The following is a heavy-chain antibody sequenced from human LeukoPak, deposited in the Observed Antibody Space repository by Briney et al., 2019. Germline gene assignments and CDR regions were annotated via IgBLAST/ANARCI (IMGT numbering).Heavy chain of an antibody. CDR3: ARDLTLMIVVVPDY. D-gene: IGHD3-22*01. J-gene: IGHJ4*02. Sequence: GGSLRLSCAASGFTFSSYAMHWVRQAPGKGLEWVAVISYDGSNKYYADPVKGRFTISRDNSKNTLYLQMNSLRAEDTAVYYCARDLTLMIVVVPDYWGQGTLVTVSS. V-gene: IGHV3-30-3*01. CDR1: GFTFSSYA. CDR2: ISYDGSNK.